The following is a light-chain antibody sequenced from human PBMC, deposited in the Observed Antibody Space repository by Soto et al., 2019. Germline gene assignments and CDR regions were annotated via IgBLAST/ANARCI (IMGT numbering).Light chain of an antibody. J-gene: IGLJ2*01. CDR1: SSNIGAGYD. CDR2: GNS. CDR3: QSYDSSLSGHVV. Sequence: QSVLTQPPSVSGAPWQRVTISCTGSSSNIGAGYDVHWYQQLPGTAPKLLIYGNSNRPSGVPDRFSGSKSDTSASLAITGLQAEDEADYYCQSYDSSLSGHVVFGGGTKLTVL. V-gene: IGLV1-40*01.